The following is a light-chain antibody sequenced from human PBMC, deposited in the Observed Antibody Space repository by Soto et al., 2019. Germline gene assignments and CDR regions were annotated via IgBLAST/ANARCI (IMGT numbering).Light chain of an antibody. V-gene: IGKV4-1*01. Sequence: DIVLTQSPDSLAVSLGERATINCKSSQSVLYTSDNKSYLAWYQQKPGQPPKLLIYWASTRESGVPDRFSGGGSGTDFTFTISSLQAEDAAVYYCQQNYGTHWTFGQGTKVEIK. CDR2: WAS. CDR3: QQNYGTHWT. J-gene: IGKJ1*01. CDR1: QSVLYTSDNKSY.